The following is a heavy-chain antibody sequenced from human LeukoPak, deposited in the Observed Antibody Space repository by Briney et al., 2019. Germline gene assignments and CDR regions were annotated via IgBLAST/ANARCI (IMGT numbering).Heavy chain of an antibody. Sequence: SETLSLTCTVSGYFISSGYYWGWIRQPPGKGLEWIGSVHHSGSIYNNPSLKSRVTISIGTSKKDFSLKLTSVTAADTAMYYCARGAALVTDKYFDYWGHGTLVTVSS. D-gene: IGHD5-18*01. J-gene: IGHJ4*01. V-gene: IGHV4-38-2*02. CDR2: VHHSGSI. CDR3: ARGAALVTDKYFDY. CDR1: GYFISSGYY.